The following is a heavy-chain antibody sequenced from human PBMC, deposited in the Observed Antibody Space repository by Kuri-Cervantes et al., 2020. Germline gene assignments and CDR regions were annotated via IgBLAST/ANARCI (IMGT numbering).Heavy chain of an antibody. J-gene: IGHJ4*02. Sequence: GESLKISCAASGFTFSNAWMSWVRQATGKGLEWVSAIGTAGDTYYPGSVKGRFTISRENAKNSLYLQMNSLRAGDTAVYYCAKESGDSGTYFNAFSHYDYWGQGTLVTVSS. CDR1: GFTFSNAW. V-gene: IGHV3-13*01. CDR3: AKESGDSGTYFNAFSHYDY. CDR2: IGTAGDT. D-gene: IGHD3-10*01.